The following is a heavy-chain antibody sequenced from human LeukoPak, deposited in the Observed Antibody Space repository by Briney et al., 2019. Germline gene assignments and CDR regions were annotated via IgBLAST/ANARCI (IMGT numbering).Heavy chain of an antibody. Sequence: PGRSLRLSCAASGLTFSSYAMHWVRQAPGKGLEWVAFIRYDGSNKYYADSVKGRFTISRDNAKNSLYLQMNSLRAEDTAVYYCARDLRAFDIWGQGTMVTVSS. CDR3: ARDLRAFDI. CDR1: GLTFSSYA. CDR2: IRYDGSNK. J-gene: IGHJ3*02. V-gene: IGHV3-30*04.